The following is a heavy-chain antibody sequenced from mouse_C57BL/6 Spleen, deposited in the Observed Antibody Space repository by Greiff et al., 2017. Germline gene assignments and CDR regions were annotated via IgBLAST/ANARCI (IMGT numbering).Heavy chain of an antibody. CDR1: GYTFTSYW. D-gene: IGHD3-2*02. CDR2: LYPSDSET. J-gene: IGHJ3*01. Sequence: QVQLQQPGAELVRPGSSVKLSCKASGYTFTSYWMDWVKQRPGQGLEWIGNLYPSDSETHYNQKFKDKATLTVDKSSSTAYMQLSSLTSEDSAVYYCARGLRAGFAYWGQGTLVTVSA. CDR3: ARGLRAGFAY. V-gene: IGHV1-61*01.